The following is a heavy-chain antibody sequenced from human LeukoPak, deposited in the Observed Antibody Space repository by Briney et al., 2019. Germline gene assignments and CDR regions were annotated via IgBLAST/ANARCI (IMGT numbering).Heavy chain of an antibody. CDR2: IYYSGST. CDR3: ARGSVALWYFDY. Sequence: SQTLSLTCTVSGGSISSGGYYWSWIRQHPGKGLEWIGYIYYSGSTYYNPSLKSRVTISVDMSKNQFSLKLSSVTAADTAVYYCARGSVALWYFDYWGQGTLVTVSS. CDR1: GGSISSGGYY. J-gene: IGHJ4*02. V-gene: IGHV4-31*03.